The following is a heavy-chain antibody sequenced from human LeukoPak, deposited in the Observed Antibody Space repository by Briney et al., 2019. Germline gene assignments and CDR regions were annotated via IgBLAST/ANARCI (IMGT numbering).Heavy chain of an antibody. D-gene: IGHD3-10*01. CDR1: GGSISSYY. CDR3: ASTHYRSVTCYNRDSYYFDS. J-gene: IGHJ4*02. CDR2: IFYSGST. V-gene: IGHV4-59*01. Sequence: SETLSLTCSVSGGSISSYYWNWIRQPPGKGLEWIGYIFYSGSTSYNPSLKSRVSISVDTSKNQFSLKLSSVTAADTAVYYCASTHYRSVTCYNRDSYYFDSWGQGTLVTVSS.